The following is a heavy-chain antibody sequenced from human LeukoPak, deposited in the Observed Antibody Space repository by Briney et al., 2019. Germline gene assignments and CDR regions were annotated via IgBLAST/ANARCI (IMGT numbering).Heavy chain of an antibody. J-gene: IGHJ4*02. D-gene: IGHD4-17*01. V-gene: IGHV3-74*01. Sequence: GGSLRLSCAASGFTFRSYWMHWVRQAPGKGLEWVSRVIRDGRFTNYADSVKGRFTISRDNSKNTLYLQMNSLRAEDTAVYYCARDGASPLTYGDYVEGSYYFDYWGQGTLVTVSS. CDR1: GFTFRSYW. CDR3: ARDGASPLTYGDYVEGSYYFDY. CDR2: VIRDGRFT.